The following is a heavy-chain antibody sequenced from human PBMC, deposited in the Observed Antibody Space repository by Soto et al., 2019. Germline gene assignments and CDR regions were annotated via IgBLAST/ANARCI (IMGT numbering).Heavy chain of an antibody. V-gene: IGHV4-31*03. CDR3: ASRVYYDLWSGSPGAWFDP. D-gene: IGHD3-3*01. Sequence: QVQLQESGPGLVKPSQTLSLTCTVSGGSISSGGYYWSWIRQHPGKGLEWIGYIHYSGSTYYNPCRKSRVPTPVDTAKNQFALKLSSVTAADTAVYYCASRVYYDLWSGSPGAWFDPWGQGTLVTVSS. J-gene: IGHJ5*02. CDR2: IHYSGST. CDR1: GGSISSGGYY.